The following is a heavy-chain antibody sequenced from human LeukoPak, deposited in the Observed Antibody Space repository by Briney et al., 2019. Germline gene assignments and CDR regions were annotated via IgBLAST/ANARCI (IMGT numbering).Heavy chain of an antibody. Sequence: GGSLRLSCAASGFTFSNFVMAWVRQAPGKGLEWVSGISGNGGSTYNADPMKGRFTISRDSSKNTLYLQMNSLTAEDTAVYYCVKASTSSWPYYFDYWGQGTLVTVSS. J-gene: IGHJ4*02. D-gene: IGHD6-13*01. CDR3: VKASTSSWPYYFDY. CDR1: GFTFSNFV. CDR2: ISGNGGST. V-gene: IGHV3-23*01.